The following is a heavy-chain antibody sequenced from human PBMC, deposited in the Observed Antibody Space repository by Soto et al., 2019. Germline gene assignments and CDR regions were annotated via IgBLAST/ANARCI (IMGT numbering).Heavy chain of an antibody. J-gene: IGHJ4*02. V-gene: IGHV1-3*01. Sequence: QVQLEQSGAEVKKPGASVKVSCKTSGYTFTSYTLHWVRRAPGQGLEWMGWINAGNGREKYSQRFQDRVSLSTDKSATTAYMDLRSPRSEDTAMYYCARGGGWVGEASFDSWGQGTLVTVSS. CDR3: ARGGGWVGEASFDS. CDR2: INAGNGRE. CDR1: GYTFTSYT. D-gene: IGHD3-10*01.